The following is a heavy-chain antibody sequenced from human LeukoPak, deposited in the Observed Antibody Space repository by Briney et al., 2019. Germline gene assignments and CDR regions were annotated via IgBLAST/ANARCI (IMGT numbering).Heavy chain of an antibody. Sequence: GGSLRLSCAASGFTFSSYGMHWVRQAPGKGLEWVAFIRYDGSNKYYADSVKGRFTISRDNSKNTLYLQMNSLRAEDTAVYYCAKGKMDHGALEFDYWGQGTLVTVPS. V-gene: IGHV3-30*02. D-gene: IGHD3-3*01. CDR3: AKGKMDHGALEFDY. CDR2: IRYDGSNK. CDR1: GFTFSSYG. J-gene: IGHJ4*02.